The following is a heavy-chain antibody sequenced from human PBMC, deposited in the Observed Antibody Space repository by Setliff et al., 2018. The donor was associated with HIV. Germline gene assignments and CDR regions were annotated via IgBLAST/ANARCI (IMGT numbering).Heavy chain of an antibody. Sequence: GGSLRLSCAASGFTFSSYSMNWVRQAPGKGLEWVSSISSSSSYIYYADSVKGRCTIARDDTKNTVSHQMTNLEPGDTAVYYCARDRPKWEPLSAVDYWGQGTLVTVSS. CDR1: GFTFSSYS. D-gene: IGHD1-26*01. V-gene: IGHV3-21*01. CDR3: ARDRPKWEPLSAVDY. CDR2: ISSSSSYI. J-gene: IGHJ4*02.